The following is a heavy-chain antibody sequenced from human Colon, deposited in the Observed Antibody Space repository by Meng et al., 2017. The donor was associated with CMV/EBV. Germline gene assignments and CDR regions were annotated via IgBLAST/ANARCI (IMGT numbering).Heavy chain of an antibody. D-gene: IGHD3-16*01. CDR2: IQNDGSST. V-gene: IGHV3-74*01. Sequence: EVQLVVPGGGLVQPGGSLRLSCAASGFTFSNYDMHWVRQGPGKALVWVSRIQNDGSSTTYAESVKGRFTISRDNAKNTLYLQMNSLRAEDTAVYYCTRDFWGSLEYWGQGALVTVSS. CDR1: GFTFSNYD. CDR3: TRDFWGSLEY. J-gene: IGHJ4*02.